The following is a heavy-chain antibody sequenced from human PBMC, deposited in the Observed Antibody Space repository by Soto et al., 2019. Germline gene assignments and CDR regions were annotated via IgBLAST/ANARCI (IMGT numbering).Heavy chain of an antibody. Sequence: ASVTDSCKTSGYTFAAYNIHWIRQPHGKGLEWMGWINPTSGGTVYAQNFQDRVTMTRDTSISTAYMELRRLNSDDTAVYYCARDPDYGDYWGYFFDSWGQGTPVTVSS. CDR3: ARDPDYGDYWGYFFDS. CDR1: GYTFAAYN. D-gene: IGHD4-17*01. CDR2: INPTSGGT. J-gene: IGHJ4*02. V-gene: IGHV1-2*02.